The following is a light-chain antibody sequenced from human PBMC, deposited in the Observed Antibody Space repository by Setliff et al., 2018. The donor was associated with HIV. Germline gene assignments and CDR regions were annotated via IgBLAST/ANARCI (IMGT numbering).Light chain of an antibody. Sequence: QSALTQPASVSGSPGQSITVSCTGTSNDVGAYNYVSWYQQHPGKVPKLMIYEVSNRPSGVSNRFSGSKSGNTAPLTISGLQAEDEADYYCSSYTYTSTPVFGTGTKVTVL. CDR2: EVS. V-gene: IGLV2-14*01. CDR3: SSYTYTSTPV. CDR1: SNDVGAYNY. J-gene: IGLJ1*01.